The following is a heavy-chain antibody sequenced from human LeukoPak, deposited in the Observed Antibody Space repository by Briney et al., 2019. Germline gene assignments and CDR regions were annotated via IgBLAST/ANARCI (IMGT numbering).Heavy chain of an antibody. CDR1: GFTFSSYA. D-gene: IGHD6-19*01. CDR3: ARERANSGRTFDY. Sequence: PGGSLRLSCAASGFTFSSYAMHWVRQAPGKGLEYVSAISSNGGNTYYANSVKGRFTISRDNSKNMLYFQMGSLRAEDMAVYYCARERANSGRTFDYWGQGTLVTVSS. V-gene: IGHV3-64*01. J-gene: IGHJ4*02. CDR2: ISSNGGNT.